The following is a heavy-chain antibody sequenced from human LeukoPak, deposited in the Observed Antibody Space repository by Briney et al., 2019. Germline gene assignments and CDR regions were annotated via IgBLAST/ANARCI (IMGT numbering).Heavy chain of an antibody. J-gene: IGHJ3*02. Sequence: RPSETLSLTCAVYGGSFSGYYWIWIRQPPGKGLEWIGEINHSGSTNYNPSLKSRVTISVDTSKNQFSLKLSSVTAADTAVYYCARGPNLTGYAFDIWGQGTMVTVSS. D-gene: IGHD3-9*01. CDR3: ARGPNLTGYAFDI. CDR1: GGSFSGYY. V-gene: IGHV4-34*01. CDR2: INHSGST.